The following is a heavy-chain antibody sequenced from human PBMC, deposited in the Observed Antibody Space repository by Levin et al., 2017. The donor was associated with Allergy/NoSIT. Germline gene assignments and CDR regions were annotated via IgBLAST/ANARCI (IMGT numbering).Heavy chain of an antibody. D-gene: IGHD6-6*01. Sequence: GESLKISCKASGYTFTSYDINWVRQATGQGLEWMGWMNPNSGNTGYAQKFQGRVTMTRNTSISTAYMELSSLRSEDTAVYYCARGVYSSSFIWYFDLWGRGTLVTVSS. CDR1: GYTFTSYD. CDR3: ARGVYSSSFIWYFDL. V-gene: IGHV1-8*01. J-gene: IGHJ2*01. CDR2: MNPNSGNT.